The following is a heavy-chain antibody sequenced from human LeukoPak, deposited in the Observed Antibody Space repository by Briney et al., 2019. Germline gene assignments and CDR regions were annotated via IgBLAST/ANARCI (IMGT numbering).Heavy chain of an antibody. D-gene: IGHD4-23*01. CDR3: ARAPVYGGNYLDY. Sequence: SETLSLTCTVSRGSIRSYYLSCIRYPPAKGLERIGYISYSGSTNYNPSLKSRVTISVDTSKNQFSLKLSSVTAADTAVYYCARAPVYGGNYLDYWGQGTLVTVSS. V-gene: IGHV4-59*01. J-gene: IGHJ4*02. CDR1: RGSIRSYY. CDR2: ISYSGST.